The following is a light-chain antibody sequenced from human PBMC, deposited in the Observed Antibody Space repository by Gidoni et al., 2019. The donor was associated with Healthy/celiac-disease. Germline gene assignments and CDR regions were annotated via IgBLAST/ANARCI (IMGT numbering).Light chain of an antibody. J-gene: IGKJ3*01. V-gene: IGKV1-9*01. CDR1: QGISSY. CDR2: AAT. CDR3: QQLNSYLFT. Sequence: IPFTQSPSPLSASVGDRVTITCRASQGISSYLAWYQQKPGKAPKLLIYAATTLQGGVPSRFSGSGSGTDFTLTSSSLQPEDFATYYCQQLNSYLFTFGPGTKVDIK.